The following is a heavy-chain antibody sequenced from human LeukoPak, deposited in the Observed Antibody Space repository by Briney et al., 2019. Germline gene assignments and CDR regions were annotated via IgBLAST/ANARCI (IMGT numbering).Heavy chain of an antibody. CDR2: ISNDGSDK. CDR1: GFTFTSYW. V-gene: IGHV3-30*03. CDR3: ARDKIVAVYYFDY. J-gene: IGHJ4*02. D-gene: IGHD6-19*01. Sequence: HPGGSLRLSCAASGFTFTSYWMSWVRQAPGKGLEWVAVISNDGSDKHYTDSVKGRFTISRDNSKNTLYLQMSSLTAEDTAVYYCARDKIVAVYYFDYWGQGTLVTVSS.